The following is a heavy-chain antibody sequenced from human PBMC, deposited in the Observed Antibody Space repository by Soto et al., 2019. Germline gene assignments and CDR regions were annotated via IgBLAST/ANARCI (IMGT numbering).Heavy chain of an antibody. CDR2: IDPSDSYT. J-gene: IGHJ4*02. Sequence: PGESLKISCKGSGYSFTSYWISWVRQMPGKGLEWMGRIDPSDSYTNYSPSFQGHVTISADKSISTAYLQWSSLKASDTAMYYCARLNDFWSGYYYFDYWGQGTLVTVSS. D-gene: IGHD3-3*01. V-gene: IGHV5-10-1*01. CDR3: ARLNDFWSGYYYFDY. CDR1: GYSFTSYW.